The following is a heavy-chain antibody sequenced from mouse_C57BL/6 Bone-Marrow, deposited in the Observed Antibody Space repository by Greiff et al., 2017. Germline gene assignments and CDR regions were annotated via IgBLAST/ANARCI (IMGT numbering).Heavy chain of an antibody. Sequence: QVQLQQPGAELVTPGASVKMSCKASGYTFTSYWITWVKQRPGQGLEWIGDFYPGSGSTNYNEKFKSKATLTVDTSSSTAYMQLSSLTSEDSAVYYCARPTVVAPFDYWGQGTTLTVSS. CDR1: GYTFTSYW. CDR3: ARPTVVAPFDY. D-gene: IGHD1-1*01. J-gene: IGHJ2*01. CDR2: FYPGSGST. V-gene: IGHV1-55*01.